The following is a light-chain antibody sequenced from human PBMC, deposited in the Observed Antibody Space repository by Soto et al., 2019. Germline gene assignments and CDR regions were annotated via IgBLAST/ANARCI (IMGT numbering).Light chain of an antibody. V-gene: IGKV1-5*03. CDR3: QQYNSYSEA. CDR2: KAS. Sequence: DIQMTQSPSTLSGSVGDRVTITCRASQTISSWLAWYQQKPGKAPKLLIYKASTLKSGVPSRFSGSGSGTEFTLTISSLQPDDFATYSCQQYNSYSEAFGQGTQVELK. CDR1: QTISSW. J-gene: IGKJ1*01.